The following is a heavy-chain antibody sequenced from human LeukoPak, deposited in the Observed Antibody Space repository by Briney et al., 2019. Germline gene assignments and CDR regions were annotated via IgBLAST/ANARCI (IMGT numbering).Heavy chain of an antibody. CDR3: ARALNGYFDS. D-gene: IGHD2-8*01. CDR2: IYHSGST. V-gene: IGHV4-38-2*01. CDR1: DYSISSGYY. J-gene: IGHJ4*02. Sequence: SETLSLTCAVSDYSISSGYYWGWIRQPPGKGLEWVGTIYHSGSTYYNPSLKSRVTISLDTSKNQFSLKLSSVTAADTAVYYCARALNGYFDSWGQGTLVTVSS.